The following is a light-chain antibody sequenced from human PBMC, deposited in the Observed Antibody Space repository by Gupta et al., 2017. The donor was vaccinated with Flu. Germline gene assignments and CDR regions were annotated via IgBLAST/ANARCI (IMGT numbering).Light chain of an antibody. J-gene: IGLJ3*02. CDR2: YKSDSDK. CDR1: SGINVGTYR. CDR3: MIWHSSAWV. V-gene: IGLV5-45*02. Sequence: QAVLTQPSSLSSSPGAPARLTCTFRSGINVGTYRIYWYQQKPGSPPQYLLSYKSDSDKEQGSGVPSRFSGSKDASANAGILLISGLQSEDEADYYCMIWHSSAWVFGGGTKLTVL.